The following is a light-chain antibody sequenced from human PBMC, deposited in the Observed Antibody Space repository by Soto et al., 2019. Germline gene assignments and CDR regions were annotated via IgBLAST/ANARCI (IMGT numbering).Light chain of an antibody. V-gene: IGLV4-69*02. CDR3: QTWGTGINWV. Sequence: QPVLTQSPSASASLGASVKLPCTLSSGHSSYAIAWHQQQPEKGPRYLMNLNNDGSHSKGDGIPDRFSGSSSGAERYLTISSLQSEDEADYYCQTWGTGINWVFGGGTQLTVL. CDR1: SGHSSYA. J-gene: IGLJ3*02. CDR2: LNNDGSH.